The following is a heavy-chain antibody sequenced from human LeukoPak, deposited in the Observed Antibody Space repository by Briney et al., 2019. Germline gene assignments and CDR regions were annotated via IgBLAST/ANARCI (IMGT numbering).Heavy chain of an antibody. CDR1: GFTFSSYA. Sequence: GGSLRLSCAASGFTFSSYAMHWVRQAPGKGLEWVAVISYDGSNKYYADSVKGRFTISRDNSKNTLYLQMNSLRAEDSAVYYCARDTYYYDSSGYFDYWGQGTLVTVSS. CDR2: ISYDGSNK. V-gene: IGHV3-30-3*01. CDR3: ARDTYYYDSSGYFDY. J-gene: IGHJ4*02. D-gene: IGHD3-22*01.